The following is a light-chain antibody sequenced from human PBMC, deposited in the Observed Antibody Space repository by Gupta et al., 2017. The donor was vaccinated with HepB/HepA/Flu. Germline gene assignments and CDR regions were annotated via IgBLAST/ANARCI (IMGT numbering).Light chain of an antibody. CDR2: GTS. Sequence: DIQMTQSPSSLSTSVGDRVTITCRTSQSISTYLNWYQQKPGKAPNLLIYGTSSLQSGVPSRFRGSGSGTDFTLTISSVQPEDFATYFCHQSYSTPYTFGQGTKVEIK. V-gene: IGKV1-39*01. J-gene: IGKJ2*01. CDR3: HQSYSTPYT. CDR1: QSISTY.